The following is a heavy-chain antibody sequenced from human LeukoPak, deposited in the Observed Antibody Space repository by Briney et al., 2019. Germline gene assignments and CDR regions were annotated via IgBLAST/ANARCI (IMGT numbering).Heavy chain of an antibody. CDR2: INQDGSAK. Sequence: GGSLRLSCAASGFMFTSYWMSWVRQAPGKGLEWVANINQDGSAKYYVDSVKGRFTISRDNAKNTLYLQMNSLRAEDTAVYYCARETYGDYVVKFHYWGQGTLVTVSS. D-gene: IGHD4-17*01. J-gene: IGHJ4*02. V-gene: IGHV3-7*01. CDR1: GFMFTSYW. CDR3: ARETYGDYVVKFHY.